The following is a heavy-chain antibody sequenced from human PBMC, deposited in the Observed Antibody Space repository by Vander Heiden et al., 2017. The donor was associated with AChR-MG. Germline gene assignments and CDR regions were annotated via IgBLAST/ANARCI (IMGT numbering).Heavy chain of an antibody. J-gene: IGHJ5*02. CDR2: ISYDGSNK. V-gene: IGHV3-30-3*01. D-gene: IGHD4-17*01. CDR3: ARGIDYFEAHSVRGWFDP. CDR1: GFTFSSHA. Sequence: QVQLVASGGGVVQPGRSLRLSCAASGFTFSSHAMHWVRQAPGKGLEWVAVISYDGSNKYYADSVKGRFTISRDNSKNTLYLQMNSLRAEDTAVYYCARGIDYFEAHSVRGWFDPWGQGTLVTVSS.